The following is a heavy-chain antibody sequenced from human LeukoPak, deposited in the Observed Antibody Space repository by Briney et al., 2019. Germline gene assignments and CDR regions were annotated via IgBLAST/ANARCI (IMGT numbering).Heavy chain of an antibody. V-gene: IGHV4-34*01. D-gene: IGHD2-2*01. J-gene: IGHJ4*02. CDR2: INHSGST. CDR3: ARVARCTSCFDIDY. Sequence: SETLSLTCAVYGGSFSGYYWSWIRQPPGKGLEWIGEINHSGSTNYNPSLKSRVTISVDTSKNQFSLTLSSVTAADTAVYYCARVARCTSCFDIDYWGQGTLVTVSS. CDR1: GGSFSGYY.